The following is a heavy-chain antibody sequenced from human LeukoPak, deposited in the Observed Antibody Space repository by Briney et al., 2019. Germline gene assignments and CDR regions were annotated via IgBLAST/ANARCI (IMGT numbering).Heavy chain of an antibody. V-gene: IGHV3-64*01. CDR1: GFTFSSSA. J-gene: IGHJ6*03. CDR2: ISNNGGST. D-gene: IGHD3-10*01. Sequence: PGGSLRLSCAASGFTFSSSAMYWVRQAPGKGLEYVSGISNNGGSTSYTNSVKGRFTISRDNSKNTLYLQMGSLRAEDMAVYYCARRAGSYYVTFYYYMDLWGKGTTVIVSS. CDR3: ARRAGSYYVTFYYYMDL.